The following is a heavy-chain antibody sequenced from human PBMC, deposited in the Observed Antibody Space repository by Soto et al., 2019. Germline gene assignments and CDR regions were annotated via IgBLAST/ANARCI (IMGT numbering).Heavy chain of an antibody. CDR1: GGSFSGYY. Sequence: SETLSLTCAVYGGSFSGYYWSWIRQPPGKGLEWIGEINHSGSTNYNPSLKSRVTISVDTSKNQFSLKLSSVTAADTAVYYCATLGPSGSYYDAFDIWGQGTMVT. CDR2: INHSGST. D-gene: IGHD1-26*01. V-gene: IGHV4-34*01. J-gene: IGHJ3*02. CDR3: ATLGPSGSYYDAFDI.